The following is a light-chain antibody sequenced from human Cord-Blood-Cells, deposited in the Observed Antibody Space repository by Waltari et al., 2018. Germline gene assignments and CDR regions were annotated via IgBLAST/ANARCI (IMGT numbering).Light chain of an antibody. CDR2: GAS. Sequence: EIVMTQSPATLSVSPGERATLSCRASQSVSSNLAWYQQKPGQAPRLLIYGASTRATGIPASFSGSGSGTGFTLTISSLQSEDSAVYYCQQYNNWPLTFGGGTKVEIK. J-gene: IGKJ4*01. CDR1: QSVSSN. CDR3: QQYNNWPLT. V-gene: IGKV3-15*01.